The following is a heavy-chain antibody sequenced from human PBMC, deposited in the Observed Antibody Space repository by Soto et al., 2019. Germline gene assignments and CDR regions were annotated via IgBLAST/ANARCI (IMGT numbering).Heavy chain of an antibody. CDR3: ARRSSGGYFDY. CDR2: ISGSGGST. CDR1: GFTFSNYA. Sequence: EVQLLESGGGLVQPGGSLRLSCAAPGFTFSNYAMNWVRQAPGKGLEWVSVISGSGGSTYYADSGQSRFTISRDNSKNTLYLQMNSLRGEDRAVYYCARRSSGGYFDYGGQGTLVTVSS. J-gene: IGHJ4*02. D-gene: IGHD6-19*01. V-gene: IGHV3-23*01.